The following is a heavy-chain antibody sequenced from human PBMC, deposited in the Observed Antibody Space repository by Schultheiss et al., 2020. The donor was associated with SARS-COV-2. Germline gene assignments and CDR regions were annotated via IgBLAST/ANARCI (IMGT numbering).Heavy chain of an antibody. D-gene: IGHD6-19*01. J-gene: IGHJ4*02. Sequence: SETLSLTCTVSGGSINSDYWSWIRQPAGKGLEWIGRISASGSTNFNPSLKSRVTISVDTSKNQFSLKLSSVTAADTAVYYCAREGIAVGGGYFDYWGQGTLVTVSS. CDR3: AREGIAVGGGYFDY. V-gene: IGHV4-4*07. CDR2: ISASGST. CDR1: GGSINSDY.